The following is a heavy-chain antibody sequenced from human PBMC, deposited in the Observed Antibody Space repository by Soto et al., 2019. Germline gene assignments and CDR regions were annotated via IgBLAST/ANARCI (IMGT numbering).Heavy chain of an antibody. Sequence: VQLVQSGGEVKKPGASVKVSCKTSNYNFDSDGITWVRQDPGQGLEWMGWIYVSNGYTNYAQKFEDSVTLTTEISTRTVYMEFRSLRSDDTAVYYCANRGNPLMDVWGQGTTVAVSS. CDR1: NYNFDSDG. CDR2: IYVSNGYT. V-gene: IGHV1-18*01. J-gene: IGHJ6*02. CDR3: ANRGNPLMDV.